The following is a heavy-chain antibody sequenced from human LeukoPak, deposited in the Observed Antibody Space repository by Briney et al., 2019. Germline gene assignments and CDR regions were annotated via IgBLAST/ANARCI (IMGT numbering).Heavy chain of an antibody. CDR2: ISSSSSYI. CDR1: GFTFSSYS. CDR3: AREEGATTNY. Sequence: GGSLRLSCAASGFTFSSYSMNWVRQAPGKGLEWVSSISSSSSYIYYADSVKGRFTISRDNAKNSLYLQMNSLRAEDAAVYYWAREEGATTNYWGRGPLVTVPS. D-gene: IGHD1-26*01. J-gene: IGHJ4*02. V-gene: IGHV3-21*01.